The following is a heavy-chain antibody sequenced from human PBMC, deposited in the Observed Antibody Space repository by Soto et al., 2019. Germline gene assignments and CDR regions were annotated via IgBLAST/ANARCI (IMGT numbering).Heavy chain of an antibody. J-gene: IGHJ5*02. CDR1: GGSISSYY. Sequence: SETLSLTCTVSGGSISSYYWSWIRQPPGKGLEWIGYIYYSGCTNYNPSLKSRVTISVDTSKNQFSLKLSSVTAADTAVYYCARGDHDFWSGYPNWFDPWGQGTLVTVS. V-gene: IGHV4-59*01. CDR2: IYYSGCT. D-gene: IGHD3-3*01. CDR3: ARGDHDFWSGYPNWFDP.